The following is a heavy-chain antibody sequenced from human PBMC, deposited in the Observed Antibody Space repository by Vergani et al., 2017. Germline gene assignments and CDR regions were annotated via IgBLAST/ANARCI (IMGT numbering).Heavy chain of an antibody. CDR2: MNPNSGNT. CDR3: ARPTDDYGDYVDAFDI. CDR1: GYTFTSYD. Sequence: QVQLVQSGAEVKKPGASVKVSCKASGYTFTSYDINWVRQATGQGLEWMGWMNPNSGNTGYAQKFQGRFTMTRNTSISTAYMELSSLRSEDTAVYYCARPTDDYGDYVDAFDIWGQGTMVTVSS. V-gene: IGHV1-8*01. J-gene: IGHJ3*02. D-gene: IGHD4-17*01.